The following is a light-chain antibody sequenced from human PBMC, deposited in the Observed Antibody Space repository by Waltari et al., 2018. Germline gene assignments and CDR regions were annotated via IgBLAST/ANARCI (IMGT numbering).Light chain of an antibody. CDR2: SNH. CDR3: AAWDDSLNAWV. CDR1: SSNLGSKP. V-gene: IGLV1-44*01. Sequence: QSVLTQPPSASGTPGQSVTIPRSGSSSNLGSKPVNWYQPLPGPAPKLLIYSNHQRPSGVPDRFSASKSGTSASLAISGLQSGDGADFYCAAWDDSLNAWVFGGGTKLTVL. J-gene: IGLJ3*02.